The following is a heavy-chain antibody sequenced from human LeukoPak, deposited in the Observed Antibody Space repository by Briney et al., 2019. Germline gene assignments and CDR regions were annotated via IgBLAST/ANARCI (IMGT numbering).Heavy chain of an antibody. CDR2: IYYSGST. V-gene: IGHV4-59*01. CDR3: ARAIKRGYCTNGVCYEQFDP. CDR1: GGSISSYY. J-gene: IGHJ5*02. D-gene: IGHD2-8*01. Sequence: PSETLSLTCTVSGGSISSYYWSWIRQPPGKGLEWIGYIYYSGSTNYNPSLKSRVTISVDTSKNQFSLKLSSVTAADTAVYYCARAIKRGYCTNGVCYEQFDPWGRGTLVTVSS.